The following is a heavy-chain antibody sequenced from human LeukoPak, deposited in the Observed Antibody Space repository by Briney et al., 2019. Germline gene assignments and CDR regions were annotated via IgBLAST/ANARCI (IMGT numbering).Heavy chain of an antibody. CDR3: ARGPPRDYYDSSGYRGHYFDY. CDR2: IYYSGST. V-gene: IGHV4-39*01. J-gene: IGHJ4*02. D-gene: IGHD3-22*01. Sequence: SETLSLTCTVSGGSISSSSYYWGWIRQPPGKGLEWIGSIYYSGSTYYNPSLKSRVTISVDTSKNQFSLKLSSVTAADTAVYYCARGPPRDYYDSSGYRGHYFDYWGQGTLVTVSS. CDR1: GGSISSSSYY.